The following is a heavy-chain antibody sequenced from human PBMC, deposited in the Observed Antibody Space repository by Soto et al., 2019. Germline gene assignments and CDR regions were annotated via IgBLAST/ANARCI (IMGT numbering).Heavy chain of an antibody. CDR3: ARTKDYSSSLDY. CDR1: GGSSSSGGYY. D-gene: IGHD6-6*01. CDR2: IYYSGRT. Sequence: SETLSLTCTVSGGSSSSGGYYWTWIRQHPGKGLEWIGCIYYSGRTYYNPSLKSRVTISADTSKRQFSLKLSSVTAADTAIYYCARTKDYSSSLDYWGQGALVTVSS. V-gene: IGHV4-31*03. J-gene: IGHJ4*02.